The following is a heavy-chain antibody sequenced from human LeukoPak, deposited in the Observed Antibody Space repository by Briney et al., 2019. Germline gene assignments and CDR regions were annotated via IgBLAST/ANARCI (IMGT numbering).Heavy chain of an antibody. CDR3: TRDPSGSYFSEHFDY. J-gene: IGHJ4*02. CDR1: GFTFGDYA. CDR2: IRSKAYGGTT. Sequence: GGSLRLSCTASGFTFGDYAMSWFRQAPGKGLEWVGFIRSKAYGGTTEYAASVKGRFTISRDDSKSIAYLQMNSLKTEDTAVYYCTRDPSGSYFSEHFDYWGQGTLVTVSS. D-gene: IGHD1-26*01. V-gene: IGHV3-49*03.